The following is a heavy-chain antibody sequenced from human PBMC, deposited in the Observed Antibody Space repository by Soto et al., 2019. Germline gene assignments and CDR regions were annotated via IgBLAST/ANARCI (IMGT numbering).Heavy chain of an antibody. D-gene: IGHD3-10*01. CDR1: GGSFSGYY. Sequence: ASETLSLTCAVYGGSFSGYYWSWIRQPPGKGLEWIGEINHSGSTNYNPSLKSRVTISVDTSKNQFSLKLSSVTAADTAVYYCTRQGFGEVHGLVDVWGQGTTVTVSS. CDR3: TRQGFGEVHGLVDV. CDR2: INHSGST. J-gene: IGHJ6*02. V-gene: IGHV4-34*01.